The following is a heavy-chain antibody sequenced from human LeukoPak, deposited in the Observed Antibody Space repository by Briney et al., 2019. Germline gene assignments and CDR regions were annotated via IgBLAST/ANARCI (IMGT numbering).Heavy chain of an antibody. CDR2: INPSGGRA. V-gene: IGHV1-46*01. CDR3: AREYDSSGYYLISY. J-gene: IGHJ4*02. D-gene: IGHD3-22*01. Sequence: ASVKVSCKASGYTFTNYYMHWVRQAPGQGLEWVGIINPSGGRASYAQKFQGRVTMTRDTSTSTVYMELSSLRSEDTAVYYCAREYDSSGYYLISYWGQGTLATVSS. CDR1: GYTFTNYY.